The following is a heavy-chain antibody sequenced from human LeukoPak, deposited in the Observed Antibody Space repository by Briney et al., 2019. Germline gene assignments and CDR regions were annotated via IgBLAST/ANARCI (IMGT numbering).Heavy chain of an antibody. CDR1: GFTFSSYS. V-gene: IGHV3-21*01. Sequence: PGGSLRLSCAASGFTFSSYSMNWVRRAPGKGLEWVSSISSSSSYIYYADSVKGRFTISRDNAKNSLYLQMNSLRAEDTAVYYCAREGPIVVVPAADLYQDYYYYGMDVWGQGTTVTVSS. CDR3: AREGPIVVVPAADLYQDYYYYGMDV. D-gene: IGHD2-2*01. J-gene: IGHJ6*02. CDR2: ISSSSSYI.